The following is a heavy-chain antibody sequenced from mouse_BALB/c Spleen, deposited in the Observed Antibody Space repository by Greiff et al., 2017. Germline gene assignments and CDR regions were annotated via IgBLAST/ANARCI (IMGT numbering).Heavy chain of an antibody. Sequence: DVMLVESGGGLVKPGGSLKLSCAASGFTFSDYYMYWVRQTPEKRLEWVATISDGGSYTYYPDSVKGRFTISRDNAKNNLYLQMSSLKSEDTAMYYCARDRDYGSSGFAYWGQGTLVTVSA. D-gene: IGHD1-1*01. CDR2: ISDGGSYT. CDR3: ARDRDYGSSGFAY. V-gene: IGHV5-4*02. CDR1: GFTFSDYY. J-gene: IGHJ3*01.